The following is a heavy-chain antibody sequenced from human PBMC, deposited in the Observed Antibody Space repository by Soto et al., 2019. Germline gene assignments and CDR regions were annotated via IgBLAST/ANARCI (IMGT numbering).Heavy chain of an antibody. D-gene: IGHD6-19*01. CDR3: TRDPPVIKVPGSVNYFDY. CDR1: GDSISSHY. Sequence: SETLSLTCTVSGDSISSHYWSWIRQPAGKGLEWIGRIYSSGSTNYNPALKSRVTMSVDTSKNQFSLKLSSVTAADTAVYYCTRDPPVIKVPGSVNYFDYWGQGTMATVSS. CDR2: IYSSGST. J-gene: IGHJ4*02. V-gene: IGHV4-4*07.